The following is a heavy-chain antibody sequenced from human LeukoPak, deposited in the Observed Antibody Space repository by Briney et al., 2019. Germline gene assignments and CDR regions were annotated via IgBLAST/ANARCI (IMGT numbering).Heavy chain of an antibody. D-gene: IGHD1-20*01. CDR3: ARYISGTSQVFDY. V-gene: IGHV4-34*01. J-gene: IGHJ4*02. CDR1: GGSFSGYY. Sequence: SETLSLTCAVYGGSFSGYYWSWIRQPPGKGLEWIGEINHSGSTNYNPSLKSRVTISVDTSKNQFSLKLSSVTAADTAVYYCARYISGTSQVFDYWGQGTLVTVSS. CDR2: INHSGST.